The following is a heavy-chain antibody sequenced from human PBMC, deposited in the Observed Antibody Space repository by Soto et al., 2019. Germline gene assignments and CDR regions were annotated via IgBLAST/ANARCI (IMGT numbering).Heavy chain of an antibody. Sequence: SVKVSCKASGGTFSSYAISWVRQAPGQGLEWMGGIIPIFGTANYAQKFQGRVTMTADKSTSTAYMELSSLRSEDTAVYYCAREYYYGSGSSSYGMDVWGQGTTVTGAS. CDR1: GGTFSSYA. V-gene: IGHV1-69*06. CDR3: AREYYYGSGSSSYGMDV. CDR2: IIPIFGTA. D-gene: IGHD3-10*01. J-gene: IGHJ6*02.